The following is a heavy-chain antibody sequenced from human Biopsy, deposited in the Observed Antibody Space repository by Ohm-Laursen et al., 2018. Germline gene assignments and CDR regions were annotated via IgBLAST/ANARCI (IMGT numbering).Heavy chain of an antibody. D-gene: IGHD3-3*01. V-gene: IGHV4-59*07. CDR3: ARARIKTSGVLIPETYYFDS. J-gene: IGHJ4*02. CDR1: GDSISIYY. Sequence: SDTLSLTWNVSGDSISIYYWSWIRQPPGQGLEWIGNFYYSGSTNYNPSLKSRITMSLDRSKSQVSLRMNSVTAADTAVYYCARARIKTSGVLIPETYYFDSWGQGTLVTVSS. CDR2: FYYSGST.